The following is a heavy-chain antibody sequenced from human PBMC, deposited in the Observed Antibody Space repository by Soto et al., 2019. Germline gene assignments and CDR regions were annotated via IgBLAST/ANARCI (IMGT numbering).Heavy chain of an antibody. CDR1: VSTFSNDW. CDR2: INSDGSST. Sequence: WWSLRLSCSVSVSTFSNDWMHWVRQALGKGLVWVSHINSDGSSTNYADFVKGRFTIARDNAKNTVYLQMNSLRAEDTAVYYCARDRSYSLDVWGQGTTVTVSS. V-gene: IGHV3-74*01. J-gene: IGHJ6*02. CDR3: ARDRSYSLDV.